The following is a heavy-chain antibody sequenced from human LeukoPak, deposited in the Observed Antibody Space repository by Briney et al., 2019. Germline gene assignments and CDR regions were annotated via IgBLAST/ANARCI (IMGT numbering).Heavy chain of an antibody. Sequence: SVKVSCKASGGTISSYAISWVRQAPGQGLEWMGGIIPIFGTANYVQQFQGRVTITTVDSTSTAYMELSSLRSEDTAVYYCARAVIEYYYDSSGYSNWFDPWGQGTLVTVSS. J-gene: IGHJ5*02. CDR1: GGTISSYA. CDR3: ARAVIEYYYDSSGYSNWFDP. CDR2: IIPIFGTA. D-gene: IGHD3-22*01. V-gene: IGHV1-69*05.